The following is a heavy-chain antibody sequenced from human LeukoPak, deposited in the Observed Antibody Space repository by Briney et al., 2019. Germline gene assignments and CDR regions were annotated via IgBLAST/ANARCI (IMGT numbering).Heavy chain of an antibody. V-gene: IGHV3-23*01. CDR1: GFTFSSYA. D-gene: IGHD4-17*01. CDR2: ISGSGGST. CDR3: ARGYTKDMTSVTHFDY. Sequence: GGSLRLSCAASGFTFSSYAMSWVRQAPGKGLEWVSAISGSGGSTYYADSVKGRFTISRDNSKNTLYLQMNSLRAEDTAVYYCARGYTKDMTSVTHFDYWGQGTLVTVSS. J-gene: IGHJ4*02.